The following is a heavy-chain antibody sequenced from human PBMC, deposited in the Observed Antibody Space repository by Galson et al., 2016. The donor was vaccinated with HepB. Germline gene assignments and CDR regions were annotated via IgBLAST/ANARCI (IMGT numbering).Heavy chain of an antibody. V-gene: IGHV4-61*08. CDR1: GGPISSGGYY. D-gene: IGHD3-10*01. CDR2: IYYSGST. Sequence: SETLSLTCTVSGGPISSGGYYWSWIRQHPGKGLEWIGYIYYSGSTNYNPSLKSRVTLSVDTSKNQFSLKLTSVTAADTAVYYCARDSAGSFDPWGRGTLVTVSS. J-gene: IGHJ2*01. CDR3: ARDSAGSFDP.